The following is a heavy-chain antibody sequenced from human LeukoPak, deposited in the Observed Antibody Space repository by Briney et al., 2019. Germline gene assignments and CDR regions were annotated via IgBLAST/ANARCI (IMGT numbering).Heavy chain of an antibody. J-gene: IGHJ6*02. CDR3: ANLWFGAYYYYGMDV. CDR1: GFTFSSYG. D-gene: IGHD3-10*01. Sequence: PPRSLRLSCAASGFTFSSYGMHWVRQAQGKGLEWVAVISYDGSNKYYADSVKGRFTISRDNSKNTLYLQMNSLRAEDTAVYYCANLWFGAYYYYGMDVWGQGTTVTVSS. V-gene: IGHV3-30*18. CDR2: ISYDGSNK.